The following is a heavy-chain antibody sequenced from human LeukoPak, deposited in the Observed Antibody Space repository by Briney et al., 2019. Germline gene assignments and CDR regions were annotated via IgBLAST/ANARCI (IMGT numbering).Heavy chain of an antibody. J-gene: IGHJ4*02. V-gene: IGHV5-51*01. CDR1: GYSFTTYW. Sequence: GESLKISCKGSGYSFTTYWIGWVRQMPGKGLEWMGIIYPGDSDTRYSPSFQGQVAISADKSITTAYLQWSSLKTSDTAMYYCARLAVAGTSCDYWGQGTLVTVSS. CDR2: IYPGDSDT. CDR3: ARLAVAGTSCDY. D-gene: IGHD6-19*01.